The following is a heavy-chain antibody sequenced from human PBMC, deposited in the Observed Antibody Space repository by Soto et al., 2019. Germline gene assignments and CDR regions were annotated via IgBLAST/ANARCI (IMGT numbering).Heavy chain of an antibody. CDR2: ISGGGDAT. CDR3: ARKVPGSTTRPDYWYFDL. Sequence: EVQLLESGGGLVQPGGSLRLSCAASGFTFISYAMNWVRQAPGKGLQWVSAISGGGDATFYADSVKGRFTISRDNSRNTVTLQMNSLGAEDTAVYYCARKVPGSTTRPDYWYFDLWGRGTLVTVSS. CDR1: GFTFISYA. V-gene: IGHV3-23*01. D-gene: IGHD3-10*01. J-gene: IGHJ2*01.